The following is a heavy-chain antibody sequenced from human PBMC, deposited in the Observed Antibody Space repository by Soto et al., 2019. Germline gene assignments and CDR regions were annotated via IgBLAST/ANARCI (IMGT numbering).Heavy chain of an antibody. J-gene: IGHJ4*02. CDR1: GGSLTKYY. Sequence: SETLSLTCTVSGGSLTKYYWSWIRQPAGKGLEWIGRVSTSGNVVSKASLRSRLTMSVDTSKNQFSLRPTSVTAADTAVYYCARDNNDFWSLYPLAFDYWGQGALVTVS. CDR3: ARDNNDFWSLYPLAFDY. CDR2: VSTSGNV. V-gene: IGHV4-4*07. D-gene: IGHD3-3*01.